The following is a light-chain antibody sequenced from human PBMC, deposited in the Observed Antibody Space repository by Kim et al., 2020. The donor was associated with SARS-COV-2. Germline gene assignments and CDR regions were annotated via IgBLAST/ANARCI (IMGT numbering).Light chain of an antibody. V-gene: IGLV3-1*01. CDR2: QDS. Sequence: SVSPGQTASITCSGDKLGDKYACWYQKKPGQSPVLVIYQDSKRPSGIHERFSGSDSGNTATLTISGTQAMDEADYYCQTWDSSTAVFGGGTRLTVL. CDR3: QTWDSSTAV. J-gene: IGLJ2*01. CDR1: KLGDKY.